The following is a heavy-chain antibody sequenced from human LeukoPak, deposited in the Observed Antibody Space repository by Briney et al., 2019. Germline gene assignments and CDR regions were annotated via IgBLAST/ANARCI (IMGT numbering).Heavy chain of an antibody. CDR2: VNSDGIRT. Sequence: PLGSRWCTPAASGFTFSSYWNHWVRQAPGKGLVWVSRVNSDGIRTSYADSVKGRFTISRDNAKASLYLQMNSLRVEDTAVYYCARGRGEGDPFDIWGQGRKVTVSS. CDR1: GFTFSSYW. V-gene: IGHV3-74*01. J-gene: IGHJ3*02. D-gene: IGHD3-10*01. CDR3: ARGRGEGDPFDI.